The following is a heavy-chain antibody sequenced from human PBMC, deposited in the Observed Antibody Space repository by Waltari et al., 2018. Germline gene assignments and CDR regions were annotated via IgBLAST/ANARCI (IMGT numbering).Heavy chain of an antibody. J-gene: IGHJ6*03. D-gene: IGHD2-2*01. V-gene: IGHV4-38-2*02. CDR1: GYPIISGYY. CDR3: ARVAQPADSYYYMDV. Sequence: QVQVQESGPGLVKPSETLSLTCTVSGYPIISGYYWGWIRQPPGKGLEWIGTIYHSGTTYYNPSLKSRVTISVDTSKSQFSLKLNSVTAADTAVYYCARVAQPADSYYYMDVWGKGTSVTISS. CDR2: IYHSGTT.